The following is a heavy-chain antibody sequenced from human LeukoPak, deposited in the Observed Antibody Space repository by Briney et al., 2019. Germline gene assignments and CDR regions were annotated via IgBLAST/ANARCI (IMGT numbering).Heavy chain of an antibody. CDR2: IYYSGST. J-gene: IGHJ4*02. V-gene: IGHV4-30-4*01. CDR3: TGSYDSSGYSY. D-gene: IGHD3-22*01. Sequence: SETLSLTCTVSGGSISSGDYYWSWIRQPPGKGLEWIGYIYYSGSTYYNPSLKSRVTISVDMSKNQFSLKLSSVTAADTAVYYCTGSYDSSGYSYWGQGTLVTVSS. CDR1: GGSISSGDYY.